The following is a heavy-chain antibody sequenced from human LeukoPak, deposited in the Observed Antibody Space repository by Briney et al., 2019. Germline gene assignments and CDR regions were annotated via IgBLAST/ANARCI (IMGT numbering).Heavy chain of an antibody. Sequence: GGSLRLSCAASGFTFSSYSMNWVRQAPGEGLEWVSYISSSSSTIYYADSVKGRFTISRDNAKNSLYLQMNSLRAEDTAVYYCARARSYYDFWSGYSTPYYFDYWGQGTLVTVSS. V-gene: IGHV3-48*01. D-gene: IGHD3-3*01. CDR2: ISSSSSTI. CDR1: GFTFSSYS. J-gene: IGHJ4*02. CDR3: ARARSYYDFWSGYSTPYYFDY.